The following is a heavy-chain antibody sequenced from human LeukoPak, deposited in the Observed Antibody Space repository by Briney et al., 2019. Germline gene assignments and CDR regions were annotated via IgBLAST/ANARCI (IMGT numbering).Heavy chain of an antibody. D-gene: IGHD1-26*01. V-gene: IGHV3-30*02. CDR3: AKDSWEVGATSEIDY. CDR1: GFTFSSYG. CDR2: IRFDGSDK. J-gene: IGHJ4*02. Sequence: SGGSLRLSCAASGFTFSSYGMHWVRQAPGKGLDSVGFIRFDGSDKYYADSVKGRFTISRDNPKNTLYLQVNSLRAEDTAVYYCAKDSWEVGATSEIDYWGQGTLVTVSS.